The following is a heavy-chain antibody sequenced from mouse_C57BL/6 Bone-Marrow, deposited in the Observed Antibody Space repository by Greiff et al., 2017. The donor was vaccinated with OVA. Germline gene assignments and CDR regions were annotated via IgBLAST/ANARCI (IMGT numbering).Heavy chain of an antibody. Sequence: VQLQQPGAELVKPGASVKVSCKASGYTFTSYWMHWVKQRPGQGLEWIGRIHPSDNDTNYNQKFKGKATLTVDKSSSTAYMQLSSLTSEDSAVYDCAIREGDGNLAWFAYWGQGTLVTVSA. CDR3: AIREGDGNLAWFAY. J-gene: IGHJ3*01. CDR1: GYTFTSYW. D-gene: IGHD2-1*01. V-gene: IGHV1-74*01. CDR2: IHPSDNDT.